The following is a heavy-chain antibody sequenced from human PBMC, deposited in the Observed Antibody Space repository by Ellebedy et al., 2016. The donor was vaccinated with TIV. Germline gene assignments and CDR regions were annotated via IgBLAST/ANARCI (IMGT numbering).Heavy chain of an antibody. V-gene: IGHV4-59*12. CDR2: IYYSGST. CDR3: ARGGGSFSDY. D-gene: IGHD2-15*01. CDR1: GGSISSYY. J-gene: IGHJ4*02. Sequence: GSLRLSCTVSGGSISSYYWSWIRQPPGKGLEWIGYIYYSGSTNYNPSLKSRLTMSLDTSKNQFSLKLNSVTAADTAVYYCARGGGSFSDYWGQGTLVTVSS.